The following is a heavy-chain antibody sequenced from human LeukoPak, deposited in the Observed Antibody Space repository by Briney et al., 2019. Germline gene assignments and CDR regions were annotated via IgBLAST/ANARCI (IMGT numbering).Heavy chain of an antibody. V-gene: IGHV5-51*01. CDR3: ARRKDGVDV. J-gene: IGHJ6*02. Sequence: GESLKISCKGSGYSFSNFWIGWVRQMPGKGLEWMAIFYPGDSDTRYSPSFKGLLTISADKSISTTYLQWSSLKASDTATYYCARRKDGVDVWGQGTTVTVSS. CDR2: FYPGDSDT. CDR1: GYSFSNFW.